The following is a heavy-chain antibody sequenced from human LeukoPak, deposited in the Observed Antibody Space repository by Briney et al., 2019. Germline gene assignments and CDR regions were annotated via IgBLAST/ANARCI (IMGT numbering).Heavy chain of an antibody. Sequence: SETLSLTCAVYGGSFSGYYWSWIRQPPGKGLEWIGEINHSGSTNYNPSLKSRVTISVDTSKNQFSLKLSSVTAADTAVYYCARDCIAAAILGGMDVWGKGTTVTVSS. J-gene: IGHJ6*03. CDR3: ARDCIAAAILGGMDV. D-gene: IGHD6-13*01. V-gene: IGHV4-34*01. CDR2: INHSGST. CDR1: GGSFSGYY.